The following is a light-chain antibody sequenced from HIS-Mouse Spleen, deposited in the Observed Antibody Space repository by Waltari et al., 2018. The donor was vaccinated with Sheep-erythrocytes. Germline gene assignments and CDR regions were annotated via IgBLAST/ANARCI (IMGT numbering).Light chain of an antibody. J-gene: IGKJ2*01. V-gene: IGKV1-13*02. CDR1: QGISSA. Sequence: AIQLTQSPSSLSASVGHIFTITCRASQGISSALAWYQQKPGKAPKLLIYDASSLESGVPSRFSGSGSGTDFTLTISSLQPEDFATYYCQQFNSYLYTFGQGTKLEIK. CDR3: QQFNSYLYT. CDR2: DAS.